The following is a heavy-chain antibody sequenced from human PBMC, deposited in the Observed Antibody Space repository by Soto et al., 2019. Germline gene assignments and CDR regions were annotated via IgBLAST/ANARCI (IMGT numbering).Heavy chain of an antibody. D-gene: IGHD3-10*01. J-gene: IGHJ6*02. CDR3: ARVWSDMRIYYYYGMDV. CDR2: INPNSGGT. CDR1: GYTFTGYY. V-gene: IGHV1-2*02. Sequence: ASVKVSCKASGYTFTGYYMHWVRQAPGQGLEWMGWINPNSGGTNYAQKFQGRVTMTRDTSISTAYMELSRLRSDDTAVYYCARVWSDMRIYYYYGMDVWGQGTTVTVSS.